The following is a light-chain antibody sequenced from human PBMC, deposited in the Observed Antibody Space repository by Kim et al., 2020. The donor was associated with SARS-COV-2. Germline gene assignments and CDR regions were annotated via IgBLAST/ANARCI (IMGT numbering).Light chain of an antibody. J-gene: IGKJ5*01. CDR2: DAS. CDR1: QSVSIY. Sequence: EIVLTQSPATLSLSPGERATLSCRASQSVSIYLAWYQQKPGQAPRLLIYDASNRATGIPARFSGSGSGTDFTLTISSLEPEDFAVYYWQQRRNWPITFGQGTRLEIK. CDR3: QQRRNWPIT. V-gene: IGKV3-11*01.